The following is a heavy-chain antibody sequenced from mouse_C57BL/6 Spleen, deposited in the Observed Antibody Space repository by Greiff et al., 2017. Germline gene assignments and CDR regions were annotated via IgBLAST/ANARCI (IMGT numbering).Heavy chain of an antibody. CDR1: GYTFTSYW. V-gene: IGHV1-64*01. Sequence: QVQLQQPGAELVKPGASVKLSCKASGYTFTSYWMHWVKQRPGQGLEWIGMIHPNSGSTNYNEKFKSKATLTVDKSSSKAYMHLSSLTSEDSAVYYCSRSGWLLRHFAYWGQGTLVTVSA. CDR2: IHPNSGST. J-gene: IGHJ3*01. D-gene: IGHD2-3*01. CDR3: SRSGWLLRHFAY.